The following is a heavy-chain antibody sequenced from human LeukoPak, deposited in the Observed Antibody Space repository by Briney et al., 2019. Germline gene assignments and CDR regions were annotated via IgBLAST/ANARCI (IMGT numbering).Heavy chain of an antibody. V-gene: IGHV3-23*01. CDR1: GFTFSSYA. J-gene: IGHJ4*02. D-gene: IGHD1-1*01. Sequence: GGSLRLSCAVSGFTFSSYAMSWVRQAPGKGLEWVSSISGSGGNTFYADSVRGRFTISRDNSKKTLYLQMNSLRVEDTAVYYCAKDPMDERGFDHWGQGTLVTVSA. CDR3: AKDPMDERGFDH. CDR2: ISGSGGNT.